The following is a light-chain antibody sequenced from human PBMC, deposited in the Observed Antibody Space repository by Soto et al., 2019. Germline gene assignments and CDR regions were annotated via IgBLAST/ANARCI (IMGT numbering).Light chain of an antibody. Sequence: EIVLTQSPGTLSLSPGERATLSCRASQSVSSSYLAWYQQKPGQAPRLLIYGASSRATGIPDRFSGSGSGTDFTLTISXLEXEXXXXXXXXXXGSSRTFGQGTKVEIK. CDR2: GAS. V-gene: IGKV3-20*01. CDR3: XXXGSSRT. J-gene: IGKJ1*01. CDR1: QSVSSSY.